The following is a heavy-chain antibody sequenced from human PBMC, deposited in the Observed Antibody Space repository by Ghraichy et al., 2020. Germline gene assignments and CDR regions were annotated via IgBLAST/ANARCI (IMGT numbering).Heavy chain of an antibody. V-gene: IGHV3-74*03. Sequence: GGSLRLSCVGSGFTFGNYWMLWARQAPGKGLVWVSRISGDGSITTYADSVKGRFTVSRDNARNTLYLQMNSLRAEETADYYCVRLGLSQGAYWGQGALVTVSS. CDR2: ISGDGSIT. J-gene: IGHJ4*02. CDR3: VRLGLSQGAY. CDR1: GFTFGNYW. D-gene: IGHD3-10*01.